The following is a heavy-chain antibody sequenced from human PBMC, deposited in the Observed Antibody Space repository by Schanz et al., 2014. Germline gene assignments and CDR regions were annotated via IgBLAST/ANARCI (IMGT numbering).Heavy chain of an antibody. V-gene: IGHV4-34*01. CDR1: GGSFSGYY. Sequence: QVQLQQWGAGLLKPSETLSLTCGVFGGSFSGYYWSWIRQPPGKGLEWIGEIYHTGSTNYNPSLKSRGTISVDTSKNQFSLTLTSLTAADTAVYYCARDTTWRLDLWGRGTLVTVSS. D-gene: IGHD1-1*01. CDR2: IYHTGST. J-gene: IGHJ2*01. CDR3: ARDTTWRLDL.